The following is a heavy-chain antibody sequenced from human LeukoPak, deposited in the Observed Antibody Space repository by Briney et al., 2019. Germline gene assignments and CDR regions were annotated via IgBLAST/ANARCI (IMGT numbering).Heavy chain of an antibody. CDR3: AKGCQCPSGLSSWFDP. D-gene: IGHD1-14*01. J-gene: IGHJ5*02. Sequence: GGSLRLSCAASGFTFSSYAMSWVRQAPGKGLEWVSGLSGSGDGQFYADSVEGRFTISRDIFNNIWYLQMNSPRAEDTAVYYCAKGCQCPSGLSSWFDPRGQGTLVAVSS. V-gene: IGHV3-23*01. CDR1: GFTFSSYA. CDR2: LSGSGDGQ.